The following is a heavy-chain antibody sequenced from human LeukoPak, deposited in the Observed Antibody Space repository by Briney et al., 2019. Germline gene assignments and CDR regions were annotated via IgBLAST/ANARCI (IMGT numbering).Heavy chain of an antibody. Sequence: SVKVSCKAPRGTFNSYGIIWVRQAPGQGLEWMGGVIAIFGRIKYGQKFQGRATITTDESTSTAYMELSSLTSEDTGVYYCARGELGDRRGFSFFDYWGQGTLVTVSS. J-gene: IGHJ4*02. D-gene: IGHD3-22*01. CDR3: ARGELGDRRGFSFFDY. CDR1: RGTFNSYG. CDR2: VIAIFGRI. V-gene: IGHV1-69*05.